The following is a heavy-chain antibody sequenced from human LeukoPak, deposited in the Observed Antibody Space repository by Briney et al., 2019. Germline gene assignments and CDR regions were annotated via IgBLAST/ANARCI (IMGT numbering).Heavy chain of an antibody. V-gene: IGHV3-48*01. CDR3: ARDAGNSGYGCDL. CDR2: IISSSET. CDR1: GFIFSQYS. D-gene: IGHD5-12*01. Sequence: PGGSLRLSCAASGFIFSQYSMNWVRQAPGKGLEWVSPIISSSETFCADSVKGRFTISRDNARNSLYLQMNNLRGEDTAIYYCARDAGNSGYGCDLWGQGTLVTVSS. J-gene: IGHJ5*02.